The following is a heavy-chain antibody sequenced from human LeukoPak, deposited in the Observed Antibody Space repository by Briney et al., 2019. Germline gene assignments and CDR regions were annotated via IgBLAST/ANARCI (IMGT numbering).Heavy chain of an antibody. CDR3: ARKYCSGGSCYKHRWFDP. J-gene: IGHJ5*02. V-gene: IGHV1-18*04. Sequence: ASVKVSCKASGYTFTSYGISWVRQAPGQGLEWMGWISAYNGNTNYAQKLQGRVTMTTDTSTSTAYMELRSLRSDDTAVYYCARKYCSGGSCYKHRWFDPWGQGTLVTVSS. D-gene: IGHD2-15*01. CDR1: GYTFTSYG. CDR2: ISAYNGNT.